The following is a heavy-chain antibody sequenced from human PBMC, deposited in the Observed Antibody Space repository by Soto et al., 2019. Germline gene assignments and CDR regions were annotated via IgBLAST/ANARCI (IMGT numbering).Heavy chain of an antibody. CDR1: GGSISSYY. J-gene: IGHJ5*02. Sequence: SETLSLTCTVSGGSISSYYWSWIRQPPGKGLEWIGYIYDSGSTNYNPSLKSRVTISVDTSKNQFSLKLSSVTAADTAVYYCARARVSIGQLVRSRLEQNWFDPWGQGTLVTVSS. CDR2: IYDSGST. D-gene: IGHD6-6*01. CDR3: ARARVSIGQLVRSRLEQNWFDP. V-gene: IGHV4-59*12.